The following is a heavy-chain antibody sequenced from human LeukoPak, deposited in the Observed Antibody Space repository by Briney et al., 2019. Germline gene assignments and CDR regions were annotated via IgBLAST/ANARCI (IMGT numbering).Heavy chain of an antibody. J-gene: IGHJ4*02. CDR1: GYTFTSYG. CDR2: ISAYNGNT. CDR3: ARQHVTIFRVIITGSDY. Sequence: ASVKVSCKASGYTFTSYGISWVRQAPGQGLEWMGWISAYNGNTNYAQKLQGRVTMTTDTSTSTAYMELRSLRSDDTAVYYCARQHVTIFRVIITGSDYWGQGTLVTVSS. V-gene: IGHV1-18*01. D-gene: IGHD3-3*01.